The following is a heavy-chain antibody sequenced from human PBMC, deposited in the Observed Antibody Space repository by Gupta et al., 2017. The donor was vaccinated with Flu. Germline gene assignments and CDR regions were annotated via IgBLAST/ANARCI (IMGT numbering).Heavy chain of an antibody. J-gene: IGHJ6*02. V-gene: IGHV3-7*04. D-gene: IGHD2-2*01. Sequence: GFTFSSYWMSWVRQAPGTGLEWVANRKQDGSKRYYVDSVKGRFTISRDNAKNSLYLQMNSLRAEDTAVYYCARDQEVPAAIANDYYGMDVWGQGTTCHRIL. CDR2: RKQDGSKR. CDR3: ARDQEVPAAIANDYYGMDV. CDR1: GFTFSSYW.